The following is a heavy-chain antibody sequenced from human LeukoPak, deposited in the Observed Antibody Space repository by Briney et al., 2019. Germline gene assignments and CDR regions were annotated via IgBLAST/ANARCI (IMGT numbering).Heavy chain of an antibody. D-gene: IGHD3-22*01. CDR2: ITGSVDQT. Sequence: AGSMRLSCAASRFTFSGASMSWVRQAPGKGLGWVSTITGSVDQTYYTDSVKGRFTISRDYSKNTLRLQMSSLRVEDTAIYYCAKGPQVGSGYHPDFWGQGTLVTVSS. J-gene: IGHJ4*02. V-gene: IGHV3-23*01. CDR3: AKGPQVGSGYHPDF. CDR1: RFTFSGAS.